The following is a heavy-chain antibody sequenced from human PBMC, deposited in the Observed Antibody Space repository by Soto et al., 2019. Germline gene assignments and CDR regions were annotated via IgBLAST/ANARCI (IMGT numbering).Heavy chain of an antibody. Sequence: SETLSLTCTVSGGSVSSGSYYWSWIRQPPGKGLEWIGYIYYSGSTNYNPSLKSRVTISVDTSKNQFSLKLSSVTAADTAVYYCAREITIFGVVIMSGMDVWGQGTTVTVSS. CDR2: IYYSGST. D-gene: IGHD3-3*01. CDR3: AREITIFGVVIMSGMDV. V-gene: IGHV4-61*01. CDR1: GGSVSSGSYY. J-gene: IGHJ6*02.